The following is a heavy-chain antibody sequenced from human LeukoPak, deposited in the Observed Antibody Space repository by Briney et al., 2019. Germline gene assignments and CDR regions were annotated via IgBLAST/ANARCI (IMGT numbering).Heavy chain of an antibody. Sequence: PGGSLRLSCAASGFTFSSYWKSWVRQAPGKGLEWVANIKQDGSEKYYVDSVKGRFTISRDNAKNSLYLQMNSLRAEDTAVYYCARDGGSHDAFDIWGQGTMVTVSS. CDR1: GFTFSSYW. CDR2: IKQDGSEK. D-gene: IGHD3-16*01. CDR3: ARDGGSHDAFDI. V-gene: IGHV3-7*01. J-gene: IGHJ3*02.